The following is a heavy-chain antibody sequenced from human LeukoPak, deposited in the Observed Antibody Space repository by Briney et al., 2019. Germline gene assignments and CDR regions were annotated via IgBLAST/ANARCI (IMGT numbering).Heavy chain of an antibody. D-gene: IGHD2-21*02. CDR3: ARDRGVTAN. Sequence: SETLSLTCNVSGHSISTDYYWGWIRQPPGKGLEWIGYIYYSGSTNYNPSLKSRVTISVDTSKNQFSLKLSSVTAADTAVYYCARDRGVTANWGQGTLVTVSS. CDR1: GHSISTDYY. CDR2: IYYSGST. V-gene: IGHV4-59*01. J-gene: IGHJ4*02.